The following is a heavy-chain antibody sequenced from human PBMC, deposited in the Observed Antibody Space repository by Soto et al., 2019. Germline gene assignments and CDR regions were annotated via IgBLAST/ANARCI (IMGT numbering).Heavy chain of an antibody. CDR2: IFPSDSDT. D-gene: IGHD3-22*01. CDR1: GYKFTSSW. J-gene: IGHJ5*02. Sequence: GESLKISRRTSGYKFTSSWISWVRQMPCKGLEWMGIIFPSDSDTRYSPSFQGQVTISADRSTSTVFLQWASLKASDTAVYFCARKDKSGYFNWFDPWGQGTLVTVSS. V-gene: IGHV5-51*01. CDR3: ARKDKSGYFNWFDP.